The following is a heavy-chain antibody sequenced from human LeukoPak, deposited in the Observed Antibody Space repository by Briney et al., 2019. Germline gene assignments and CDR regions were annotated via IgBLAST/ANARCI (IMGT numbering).Heavy chain of an antibody. J-gene: IGHJ4*02. CDR3: ARGQLGFDY. Sequence: ASVKVSCKTSGYIFGHNGISWVRQAPGQGPEWMGWISAYYGDTKYAQKFQGRVTMTRDTSTSTVYMELRSLRSDDTAVYYCARGQLGFDYWGQGTLVTVSS. V-gene: IGHV1-18*01. D-gene: IGHD7-27*01. CDR2: ISAYYGDT. CDR1: GYIFGHNG.